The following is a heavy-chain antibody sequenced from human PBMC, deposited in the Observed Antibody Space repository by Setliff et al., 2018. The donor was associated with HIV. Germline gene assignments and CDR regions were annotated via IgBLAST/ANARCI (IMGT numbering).Heavy chain of an antibody. Sequence: GASVKVSCKVSGYTLSELTMHWVRQAPGKGLEWMGRFDPEDGDTLYAQRLQGRVIMTEDSSTDTAYMELSSLTSDDTAVYYCATAKEHWLSEEGLDYWGQGTLVTVSS. CDR2: FDPEDGDT. CDR3: ATAKEHWLSEEGLDY. D-gene: IGHD6-19*01. V-gene: IGHV1-24*01. CDR1: GYTLSELT. J-gene: IGHJ4*02.